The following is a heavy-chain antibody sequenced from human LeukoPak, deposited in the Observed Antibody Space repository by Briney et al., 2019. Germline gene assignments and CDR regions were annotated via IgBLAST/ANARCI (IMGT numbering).Heavy chain of an antibody. D-gene: IGHD3-3*01. Sequence: SETLSLTCIVSGVSISTSAWYWGWIRQSPGRGLEWIGSMYSRGNTYYNPSLQRRVTTSVDTSKNQFSLILRSLTAADTAVYYCARVVPILRSLEYQFYFDLWGQGILVTVSS. J-gene: IGHJ4*02. V-gene: IGHV4-39*07. CDR3: ARVVPILRSLEYQFYFDL. CDR1: GVSISTSAWY. CDR2: MYSRGNT.